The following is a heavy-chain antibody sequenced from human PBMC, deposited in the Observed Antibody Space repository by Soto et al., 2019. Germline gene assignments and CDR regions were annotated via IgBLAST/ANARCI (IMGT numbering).Heavy chain of an antibody. J-gene: IGHJ5*02. CDR3: VTGWSES. D-gene: IGHD2-15*01. Sequence: EVQLVESGGGLVQPGGSLRLSCVVSGFTFSSSWMHWVRQGPGKGLVWVSRMNPDGSAINYADSVKGRFTTARDNAKNILSLQMNSLRAEDTALYYGVTGWSESWGQGTLVTVSS. CDR2: MNPDGSAI. V-gene: IGHV3-74*01. CDR1: GFTFSSSW.